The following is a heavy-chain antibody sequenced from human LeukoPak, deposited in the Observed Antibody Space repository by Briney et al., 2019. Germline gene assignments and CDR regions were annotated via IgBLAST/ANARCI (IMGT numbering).Heavy chain of an antibody. Sequence: SETLSLTCTVSGGSISSYYWTWIRQPPGKGLEWIGYIYYSGSTDYNPSLTSRVTISVDTSKNQFSLRLSSVTAADTAVYYCARGRLARSPYFDYWGQGTLVTVSS. CDR1: GGSISSYY. CDR2: IYYSGST. D-gene: IGHD6-19*01. CDR3: ARGRLARSPYFDY. V-gene: IGHV4-59*01. J-gene: IGHJ4*02.